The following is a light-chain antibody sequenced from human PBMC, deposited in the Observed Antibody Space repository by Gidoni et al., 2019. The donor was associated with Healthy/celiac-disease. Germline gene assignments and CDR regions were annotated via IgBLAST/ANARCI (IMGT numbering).Light chain of an antibody. J-gene: IGKJ3*01. Sequence: EIALTQSPGTLSLSPGERATLSCRASQSVSSSYLARYQQKPGQAPRLLIYGASSRATAIPDRFSGSGSGTDFTLTISRLEPEDFAVYYCQQYGSSVTFGPGTKVDIK. CDR3: QQYGSSVT. V-gene: IGKV3-20*01. CDR1: QSVSSSY. CDR2: GAS.